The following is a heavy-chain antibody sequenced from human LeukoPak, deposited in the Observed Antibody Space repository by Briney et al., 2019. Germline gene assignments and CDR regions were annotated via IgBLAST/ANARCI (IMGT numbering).Heavy chain of an antibody. CDR3: ARGSSYSYGYVYYYYYYMDV. J-gene: IGHJ6*03. CDR1: GYTFTGYY. D-gene: IGHD5-18*01. V-gene: IGHV1-2*02. Sequence: ASVKVSCKASGYTFTGYYMHWVRQAPGQGLEWMGWINPNSGGTNYAQKFQGRVTMTRDTSISTAYMELSRLRSGDTAVYYCARGSSYSYGYVYYYYYYMDVWGKGTTVTVSS. CDR2: INPNSGGT.